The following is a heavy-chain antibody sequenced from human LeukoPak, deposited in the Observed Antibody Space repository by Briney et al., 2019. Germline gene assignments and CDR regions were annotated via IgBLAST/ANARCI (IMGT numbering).Heavy chain of an antibody. Sequence: GGSLRLSCAASGFTFSSYSINWVRQAPGKGLEWVSSSSSSSSYIYYADSVKGRFTISRDNAKNSLYLQMNSLRAVDTAVYYCARDCGSGARRTYGMDVWGQGTTVTVSS. CDR1: GFTFSSYS. CDR2: SSSSSSYI. V-gene: IGHV3-21*01. CDR3: ARDCGSGARRTYGMDV. D-gene: IGHD4/OR15-4a*01. J-gene: IGHJ6*02.